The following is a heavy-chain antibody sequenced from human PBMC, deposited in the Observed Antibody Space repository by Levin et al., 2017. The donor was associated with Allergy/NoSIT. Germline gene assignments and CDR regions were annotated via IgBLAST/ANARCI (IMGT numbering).Heavy chain of an antibody. V-gene: IGHV3-30-3*01. CDR1: GFTFSSCA. CDR3: ARDRGYSGYDSMDY. CDR2: ISYDGSNK. J-gene: IGHJ4*02. Sequence: GGSLRLSCAASGFTFSSCALHWVRQAPGKGLEWVAVISYDGSNKYYADSVKGRFTISRDNSNNTLYLQMNSLRTEDTAVYYCARDRGYSGYDSMDYWGQGTLVTVSS. D-gene: IGHD5-12*01.